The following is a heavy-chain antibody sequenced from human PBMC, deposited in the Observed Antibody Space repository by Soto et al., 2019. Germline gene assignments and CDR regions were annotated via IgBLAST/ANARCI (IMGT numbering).Heavy chain of an antibody. D-gene: IGHD5-12*01. CDR2: ISAYNGNT. CDR3: AIMATIFSYFDY. V-gene: IGHV1-18*01. CDR1: GYTCTSYG. J-gene: IGHJ4*02. Sequence: ASVKVSCKASGYTCTSYGISWVRQAPGQGLEWMGWISAYNGNTNYAQKLQGRVTMTTDTSTSTAYMELRSLRSDDTAVYYCAIMATIFSYFDYWGQGTLVTVSS.